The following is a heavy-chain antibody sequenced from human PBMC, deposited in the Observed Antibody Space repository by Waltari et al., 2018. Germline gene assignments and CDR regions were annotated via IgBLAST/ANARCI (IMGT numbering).Heavy chain of an antibody. CDR1: GYSFTSYW. CDR3: ASHSTVPMYNWNPPTAAFDI. Sequence: EVQLVQSGAEVKNPGESLKISCKGSGYSFTSYWIGWVRQMPGKGLEWMGIIYPGDSDTRYSPSFQGQVTISADKSISTAYLQWSSLKASDTAMYYCASHSTVPMYNWNPPTAAFDIWGQGTMVTVSS. CDR2: IYPGDSDT. V-gene: IGHV5-51*03. J-gene: IGHJ3*02. D-gene: IGHD1-20*01.